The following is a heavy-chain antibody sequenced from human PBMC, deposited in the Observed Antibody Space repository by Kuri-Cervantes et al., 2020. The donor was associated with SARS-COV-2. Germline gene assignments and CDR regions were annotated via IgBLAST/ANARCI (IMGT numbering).Heavy chain of an antibody. V-gene: IGHV3-30*18. CDR3: AKDRFGVHDF. Sequence: GGSLRLSCAASGFTFSSYWMHWVRQTPGRGLEWVAVISYDGRKKKCVPSGKGRFTISRDNSQNTLYLQVKSLKSEDTAIYYCAKDRFGVHDFWGQGTLVTVSS. CDR1: GFTFSSYW. D-gene: IGHD2-8*01. J-gene: IGHJ4*02. CDR2: ISYDGRKK.